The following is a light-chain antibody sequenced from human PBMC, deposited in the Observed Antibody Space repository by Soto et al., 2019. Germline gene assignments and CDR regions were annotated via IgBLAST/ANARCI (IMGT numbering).Light chain of an antibody. V-gene: IGKV3-15*01. CDR1: QSISNN. CDR3: QHYNGLPLT. J-gene: IGKJ4*02. Sequence: DIVMTQSPSTLSVSPGERATLSCRASQSISNNLAWYQQKPGQAPRLLIYGASTRATGIPARFSGSGSGTDFTLTISSLQSEDFAVYYCQHYNGLPLTFGGGTKVEIK. CDR2: GAS.